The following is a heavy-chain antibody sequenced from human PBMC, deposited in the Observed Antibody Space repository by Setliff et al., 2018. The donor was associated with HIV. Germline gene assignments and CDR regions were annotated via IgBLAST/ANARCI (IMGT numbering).Heavy chain of an antibody. D-gene: IGHD2-21*02. J-gene: IGHJ1*01. V-gene: IGHV1-69*13. CDR3: ARDQGVVTRACWH. CDR2: IIPLFGTE. Sequence: SVKVSCKASGYIFTNYGITWVRQAPGQGLEWMGGIIPLFGTEDYAQKFQGRVTITADESTNTAYMELRSLTSDDTAVYYCARDQGVVTRACWHWGQGTLVTVSS. CDR1: GYIFTNYG.